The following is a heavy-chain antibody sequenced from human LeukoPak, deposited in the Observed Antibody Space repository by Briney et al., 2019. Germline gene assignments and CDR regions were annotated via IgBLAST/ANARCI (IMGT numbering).Heavy chain of an antibody. J-gene: IGHJ5*02. CDR3: ARDRRAYCGGDCYSGSALDWFDP. V-gene: IGHV4-61*02. CDR1: GGSISNGTSY. D-gene: IGHD2-21*02. Sequence: SQTLSLTCTVSGGSISNGTSYCTWIRQPAGKSLEWLGRIYSSGSTNYNPSLKSRVTMSVDTSKNQFSLKLSSVTAADTAVYYCARDRRAYCGGDCYSGSALDWFDPWGQGTLVTVSS. CDR2: IYSSGST.